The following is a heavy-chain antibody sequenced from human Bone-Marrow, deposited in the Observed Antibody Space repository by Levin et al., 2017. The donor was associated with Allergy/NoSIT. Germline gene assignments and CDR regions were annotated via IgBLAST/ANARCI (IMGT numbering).Heavy chain of an antibody. CDR1: GGAVSSYY. Sequence: SETLSLTCSVSGGAVSSYYWSWIRQTPGKGLEWIGYIFHSGSFNYNPSLQSRVTISADTSKNQFSLTLKSVTATDTGVYYCARGGTDNFWSGYSYTWFDPWGQGMLVTVSS. V-gene: IGHV4-59*02. CDR2: IFHSGSF. D-gene: IGHD3-3*01. CDR3: ARGGTDNFWSGYSYTWFDP. J-gene: IGHJ5*02.